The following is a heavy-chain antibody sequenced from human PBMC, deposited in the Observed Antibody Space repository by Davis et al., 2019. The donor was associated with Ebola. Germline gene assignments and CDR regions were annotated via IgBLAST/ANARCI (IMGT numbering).Heavy chain of an antibody. D-gene: IGHD5-12*01. Sequence: AASVKVSCKASVGTFSSYAISWVRQAPGQGLEWVGRIIPILGIANYAQKFQGRVTITADKSTSTAYMELSSLRSEDTAVYYCARDLHAPYSGYNQVDDYWGQGTLVTVSS. CDR2: IIPILGIA. J-gene: IGHJ4*02. CDR3: ARDLHAPYSGYNQVDDY. V-gene: IGHV1-69*04. CDR1: VGTFSSYA.